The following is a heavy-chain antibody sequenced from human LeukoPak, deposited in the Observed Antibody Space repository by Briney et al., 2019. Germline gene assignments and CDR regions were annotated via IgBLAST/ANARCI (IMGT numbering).Heavy chain of an antibody. CDR1: GGTFSSYA. Sequence: GASVKVSCKASGGTFSSYAISWVRQAPGQGLEWMGGIIPIFGTANYAQKFQGRVTITTDESTSTAYMELSSLRSEDTAVYYCAREFLEWPFFDYWGQGTLVTVSS. V-gene: IGHV1-69*05. D-gene: IGHD3-3*01. CDR3: AREFLEWPFFDY. CDR2: IIPIFGTA. J-gene: IGHJ4*02.